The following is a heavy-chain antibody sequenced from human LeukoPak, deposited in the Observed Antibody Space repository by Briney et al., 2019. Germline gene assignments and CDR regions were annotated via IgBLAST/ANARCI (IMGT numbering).Heavy chain of an antibody. CDR2: IIPIFGTA. CDR1: GGTFSSYA. D-gene: IGHD5-24*01. V-gene: IGHV1-69*05. CDR3: AGLGRDGYNSRRVYYYYMDV. J-gene: IGHJ6*03. Sequence: SVTVSCKASGGTFSSYAISWVRQAPGQGLEWMGRIIPIFGTANYAQKFKGRDTITTDESTSTAYMELSSLRSEDTAVYYCAGLGRDGYNSRRVYYYYMDVWGKGTTVTVSS.